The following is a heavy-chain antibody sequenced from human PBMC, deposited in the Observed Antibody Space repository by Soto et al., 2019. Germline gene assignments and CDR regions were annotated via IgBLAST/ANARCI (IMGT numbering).Heavy chain of an antibody. Sequence: QVQLVQSGAEVKKPGSSVKVSCKASGGTFSSYAISWVRQAPGQGLEWMGGIIPIFGTANYAQKFQGRVTITADDSTSTAYMEPSSLRSEDTAVYYCASAIRFLEWLFVGMDVWGQGTTVTVSS. J-gene: IGHJ6*02. D-gene: IGHD3-3*01. V-gene: IGHV1-69*01. CDR2: IIPIFGTA. CDR1: GGTFSSYA. CDR3: ASAIRFLEWLFVGMDV.